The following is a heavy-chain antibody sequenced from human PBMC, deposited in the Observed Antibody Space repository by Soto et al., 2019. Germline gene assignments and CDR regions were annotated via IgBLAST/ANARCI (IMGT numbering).Heavy chain of an antibody. CDR1: GGSISSDNYY. V-gene: IGHV4-31*03. Sequence: SETLSLTCTVSGGSISSDNYYWSWIRQHPGKGLEWIGYIYYSGSTYYNPSLKSRVTISVDTSKNQFSLKLSSVTAADTAVYYCARDRRVLHAFDIWGQGTMVTVSS. CDR2: IYYSGST. J-gene: IGHJ3*02. CDR3: ARDRRVLHAFDI.